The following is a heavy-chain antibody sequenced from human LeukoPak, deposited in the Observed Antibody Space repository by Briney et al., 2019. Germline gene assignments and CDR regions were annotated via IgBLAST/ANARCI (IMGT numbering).Heavy chain of an antibody. CDR2: ISSSSSYI. CDR3: ARDAGGIVVVPAAAPNWFDP. V-gene: IGHV3-21*01. Sequence: GGSLRLSCAASGFTFSSYAMSWVRQAPGKGLEWVSSISSSSSYIYYADSVKGRFTISRDNAKNSLYLQMNSLRAEDTAVYYCARDAGGIVVVPAAAPNWFDPWGQGTLVTVSS. D-gene: IGHD2-2*01. J-gene: IGHJ5*02. CDR1: GFTFSSYA.